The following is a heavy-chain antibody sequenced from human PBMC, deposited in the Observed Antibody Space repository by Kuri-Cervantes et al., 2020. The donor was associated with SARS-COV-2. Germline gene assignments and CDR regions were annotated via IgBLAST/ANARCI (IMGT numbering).Heavy chain of an antibody. D-gene: IGHD1-14*01. CDR3: ARGLIQRTVDY. V-gene: IGHV4-34*01. CDR2: INHSGST. CDR1: GGSFSGYY. Sequence: SQTLSLTCAVYGGSFSGYYWSWIRQPPGKGLEWIGEINHSGSTNYNPSLKSRVTISVDTSKNQFSLKLNSVTPEDTAVYYCARGLIQRTVDYWGQGTLITVSS. J-gene: IGHJ4*02.